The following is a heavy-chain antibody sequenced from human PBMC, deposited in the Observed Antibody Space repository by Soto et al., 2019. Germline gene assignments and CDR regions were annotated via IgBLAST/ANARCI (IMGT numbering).Heavy chain of an antibody. CDR1: GFTFSSYA. D-gene: IGHD3-10*01. CDR2: ISGSGGST. CDR3: AMPMVRGVTHDAFDI. Sequence: GGSLRLSCAASGFTFSSYAMSWVRQAPGKGLEWVSAISGSGGSTYYADSVKGRFTISRDNSKNTLYLQMNSLRAEDTAVYYCAMPMVRGVTHDAFDIWGQGTMVTVSS. J-gene: IGHJ3*02. V-gene: IGHV3-23*01.